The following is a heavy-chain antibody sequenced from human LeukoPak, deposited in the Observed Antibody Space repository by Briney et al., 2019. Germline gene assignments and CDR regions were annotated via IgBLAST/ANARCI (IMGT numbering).Heavy chain of an antibody. D-gene: IGHD6-19*01. CDR1: GFTFSYYE. CDR2: ITGGSTTK. V-gene: IGHV3-48*03. Sequence: GGSLRLSCAASGFTFSYYEMIWVRQAPGKGLEWVSYITGGSTTKNYADSVKGRFTISRDNAKNLLYLQMNSLRAEDTAIYYCARDGDIAVATAPYYFDYWGQGILVTVSS. CDR3: ARDGDIAVATAPYYFDY. J-gene: IGHJ4*02.